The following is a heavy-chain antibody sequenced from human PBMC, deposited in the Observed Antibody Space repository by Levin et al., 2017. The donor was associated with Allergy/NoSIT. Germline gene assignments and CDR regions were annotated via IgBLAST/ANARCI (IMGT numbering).Heavy chain of an antibody. D-gene: IGHD2-15*01. J-gene: IGHJ3*02. Sequence: GESLKISCSASGFTFSSYAMHWVRQAPGKGLEYVSAISSNGGSTYYADSVKGRFTISRDNSKNTLYLQMSSLRAEDTAVYYCVKDLGYCSGGSCYSGAFDSWGQGTMVTVSS. CDR3: VKDLGYCSGGSCYSGAFDS. CDR2: ISSNGGST. CDR1: GFTFSSYA. V-gene: IGHV3-64D*06.